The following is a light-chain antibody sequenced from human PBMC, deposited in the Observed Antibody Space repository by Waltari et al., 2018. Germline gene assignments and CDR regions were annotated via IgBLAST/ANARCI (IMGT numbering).Light chain of an antibody. V-gene: IGLV2-14*01. Sequence: QSALTQPASVSGSPGQSITISCTGTSSDVGGYKYVSWYQQHPGKVPKLRIYDVSKRPSGVSKRFAGSKSGNTASLTISGLQAEDEADYYCSSYTTSSTYVFGTGTKVTVL. CDR3: SSYTTSSTYV. J-gene: IGLJ1*01. CDR1: SSDVGGYKY. CDR2: DVS.